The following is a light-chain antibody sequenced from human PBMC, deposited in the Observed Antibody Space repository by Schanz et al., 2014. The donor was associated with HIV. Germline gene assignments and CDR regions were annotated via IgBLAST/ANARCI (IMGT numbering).Light chain of an antibody. CDR2: DVS. J-gene: IGLJ3*02. Sequence: QSALTQPASVSGSPGQSITFSCTGTSSDVATYNYVSWYQQHPGKAPKLMIYDVSNRPSGVSNRFSGSKSGNAASLTIFGLQAEDEADYYCSSYTSSSTLFGGGTKLTVL. V-gene: IGLV2-14*03. CDR3: SSYTSSSTL. CDR1: SSDVATYNY.